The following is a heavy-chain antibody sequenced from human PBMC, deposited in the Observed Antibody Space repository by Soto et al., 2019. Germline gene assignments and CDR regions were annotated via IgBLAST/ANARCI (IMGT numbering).Heavy chain of an antibody. CDR1: GFTFSSYA. V-gene: IGHV3-23*01. D-gene: IGHD3-10*01. Sequence: EVQLLESGGGLVQPGGSLRLSCAASGFTFSSYAMSWVRQAPGKGLEWVSAISGSGGSTYYADSVKGRFTISRDNSKNTLYLQMSSLRAEDTAIYFCAKTPRGGAHGDWYFDLWGRGTLVTVSS. CDR3: AKTPRGGAHGDWYFDL. J-gene: IGHJ2*01. CDR2: ISGSGGST.